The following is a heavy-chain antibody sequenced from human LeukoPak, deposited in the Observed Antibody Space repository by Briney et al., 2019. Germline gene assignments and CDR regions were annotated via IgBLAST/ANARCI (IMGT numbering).Heavy chain of an antibody. CDR2: IWYDGSNK. D-gene: IGHD4-17*01. CDR3: AKDRYGDYYNWFDP. V-gene: IGHV3-33*06. Sequence: GRSLRLSCAASGFTFSSYGMPWVRQAPGKGLEWVAVIWYDGSNKYYADSVKGRFTISRDNSKNTLYLQMNSLRAEDTAVYYCAKDRYGDYYNWFDPWGQGTLVTVSS. CDR1: GFTFSSYG. J-gene: IGHJ5*02.